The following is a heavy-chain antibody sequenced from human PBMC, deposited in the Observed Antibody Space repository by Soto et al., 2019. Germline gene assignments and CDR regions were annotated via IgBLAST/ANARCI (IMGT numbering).Heavy chain of an antibody. D-gene: IGHD6-13*01. CDR1: GGSISSYY. V-gene: IGHV4-59*01. J-gene: IGHJ5*01. CDR2: IYYSGST. Sequence: SETLSLTCTVSGGSISSYYWSWIRQPPGKGLEWIGYIYYSGSTNYNPSLKSRVTISVDTPKNQFSLKLSSVTAADTAVYYCARAVAAGWFDSWGQGTLVTVSS. CDR3: ARAVAAGWFDS.